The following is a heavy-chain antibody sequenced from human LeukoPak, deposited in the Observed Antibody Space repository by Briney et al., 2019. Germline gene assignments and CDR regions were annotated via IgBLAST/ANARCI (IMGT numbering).Heavy chain of an antibody. J-gene: IGHJ4*02. CDR1: GGTFSSYA. CDR2: IIPIFGTA. Sequence: GASVKVSCKASGGTFSSYAISWVRQAPGQGLEWMGGIIPIFGTANYAQKFQGRVTITTDESTSTAYMELSSLRSEDTAVYYCASLLNYYDSSAYNYFDYWGQGTLVTVSS. V-gene: IGHV1-69*05. CDR3: ASLLNYYDSSAYNYFDY. D-gene: IGHD3-22*01.